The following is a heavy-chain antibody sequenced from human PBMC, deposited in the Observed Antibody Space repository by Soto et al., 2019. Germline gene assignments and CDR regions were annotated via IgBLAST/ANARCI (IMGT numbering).Heavy chain of an antibody. CDR3: ASNYAYAEGYYWYGIDV. J-gene: IGHJ6*02. Sequence: EVQLVESGGGLVLPGESLRLSCAASGFTFSRYWMHWVRQAPGKGLVWVSRISSYGSDTHYADSVKGRFTISRDNAKNTLYLQMNSLRADDTAVYYCASNYAYAEGYYWYGIDVWGQGTTVTVSS. V-gene: IGHV3-74*01. D-gene: IGHD3-16*01. CDR1: GFTFSRYW. CDR2: ISSYGSDT.